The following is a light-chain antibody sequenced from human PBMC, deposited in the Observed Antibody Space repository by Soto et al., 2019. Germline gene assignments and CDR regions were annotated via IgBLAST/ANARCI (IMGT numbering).Light chain of an antibody. CDR1: QSVSSSY. CDR3: QQYCSSPRRVT. V-gene: IGKV3-20*01. Sequence: EIVLTQSPGTLSLSPGERATLSCRASQSVSSSYLAWYQQKPGQAPRLLIYGASSRATGIPDRFSGSGSGTDFTLTISRLEPEDCAVYYCQQYCSSPRRVTFGPGTKVDIK. J-gene: IGKJ3*01. CDR2: GAS.